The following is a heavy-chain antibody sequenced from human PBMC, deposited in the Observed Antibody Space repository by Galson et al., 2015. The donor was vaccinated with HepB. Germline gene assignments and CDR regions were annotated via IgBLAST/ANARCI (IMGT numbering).Heavy chain of an antibody. CDR1: GFIFSSYA. Sequence: SLRLSCAASGFIFSSYAMHWVRQAPGKGLEWVALISYDGTNRYYADSVKGRFSISRDNSKNTLDLQMNSLRVEDTAAYYCAKGISYSSSWSSVEYWGQGTLVIVSS. J-gene: IGHJ4*02. D-gene: IGHD6-13*01. V-gene: IGHV3-30*04. CDR2: ISYDGTNR. CDR3: AKGISYSSSWSSVEY.